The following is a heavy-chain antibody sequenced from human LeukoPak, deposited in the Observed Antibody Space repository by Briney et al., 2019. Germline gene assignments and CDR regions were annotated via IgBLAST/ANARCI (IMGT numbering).Heavy chain of an antibody. D-gene: IGHD5-18*01. J-gene: IGHJ4*02. CDR3: ASGYSYGFSGYFDY. V-gene: IGHV1-69*05. Sequence: GSSVKVSCKASGGTFSSYAISWVRQAPGQGLEGMGGIIPIFGTANYAQKFQGRVTITTDESTSTAYMELSSLRSEDTAVYYCASGYSYGFSGYFDYWGQGTLVTVSS. CDR1: GGTFSSYA. CDR2: IIPIFGTA.